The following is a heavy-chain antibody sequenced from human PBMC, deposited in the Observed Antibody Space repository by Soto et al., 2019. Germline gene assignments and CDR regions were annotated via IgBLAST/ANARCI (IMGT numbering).Heavy chain of an antibody. V-gene: IGHV1-58*01. Sequence: ASVKVSCKASGFTFTSSAVQWVRQARGQRLEWIGWIVVGSGNTNYAQKFQERVTITRDMSTSTAYMELSSLRSEDTAVYYCAAENYPLTEEYQLLLDTDRRDRDWFDPWGQGTLVTVSS. CDR3: AAENYPLTEEYQLLLDTDRRDRDWFDP. J-gene: IGHJ5*02. CDR1: GFTFTSSA. D-gene: IGHD2-2*01. CDR2: IVVGSGNT.